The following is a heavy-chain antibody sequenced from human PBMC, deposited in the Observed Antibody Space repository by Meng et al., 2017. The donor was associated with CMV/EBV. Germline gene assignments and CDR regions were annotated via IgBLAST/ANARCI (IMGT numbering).Heavy chain of an antibody. CDR2: IYTSGST. CDR3: AREIVVVPAAIDNWFDP. Sequence: RLQESGQGLVKPSETLSLTCTVSGGSISSYYWSWIRQPAGKGLEWIGRIYTSGSTNYNPSLKSRVTMSVDTSKNQFSLKLSSVTAADTAVYYCAREIVVVPAAIDNWFDPWGQGTLVTVSS. D-gene: IGHD2-2*02. J-gene: IGHJ5*02. CDR1: GGSISSYY. V-gene: IGHV4-4*07.